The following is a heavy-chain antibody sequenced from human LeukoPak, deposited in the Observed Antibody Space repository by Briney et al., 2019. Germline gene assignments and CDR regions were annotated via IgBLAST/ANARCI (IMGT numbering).Heavy chain of an antibody. CDR2: ISGSGGST. CDR3: AKEQWLVRYFQH. J-gene: IGHJ1*01. V-gene: IGHV3-23*01. D-gene: IGHD6-19*01. CDR1: GFTFSSYA. Sequence: GGSLTLSCSASGFTFSSYAMSWVRQAPGKGLEWVLAISGSGGSTYYADSVKGRFTISRDNSKNTLYLQMNSLRAEDTAVYYCAKEQWLVRYFQHWGQGTLVTVSS.